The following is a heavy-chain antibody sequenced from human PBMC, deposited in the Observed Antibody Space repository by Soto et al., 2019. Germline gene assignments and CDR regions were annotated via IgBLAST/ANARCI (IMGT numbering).Heavy chain of an antibody. CDR1: GGSISSYY. V-gene: IGHV4-59*08. J-gene: IGHJ4*02. D-gene: IGHD2-15*01. CDR2: IYYSGSS. Sequence: SETLSLTCTVSGGSISSYYWSWIRQPPGKGLEWIGYIYYSGSSNYNPSLKSRVTISVDTSKNQFSLKLSSVTAADTAVYYCARRYGGNFDYWGQGTLVTVS. CDR3: ARRYGGNFDY.